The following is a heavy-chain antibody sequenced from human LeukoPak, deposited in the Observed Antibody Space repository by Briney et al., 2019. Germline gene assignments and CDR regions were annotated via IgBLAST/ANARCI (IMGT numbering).Heavy chain of an antibody. J-gene: IGHJ4*02. V-gene: IGHV5-51*01. CDR3: ARRTDRSFWYLDY. Sequence: GESLKISCRGSGYSFTSYWIGWVRQMPGKGLEWMGIIYPGDSDTRYSPSFQGQVTISADKSISTAYLQWSSLKASDTAIYYCARRTDRSFWYLDYWGQGTLVTVSS. CDR1: GYSFTSYW. CDR2: IYPGDSDT.